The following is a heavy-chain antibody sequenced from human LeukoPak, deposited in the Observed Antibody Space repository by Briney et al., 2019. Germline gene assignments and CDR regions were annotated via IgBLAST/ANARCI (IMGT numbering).Heavy chain of an antibody. CDR3: ARVNRRLDKGFDY. Sequence: GGSLRLSCAASGFTFSNYEMNWVRQAPGKGLEWVSHISRSGSTINYADSVKGRFTISRDNAKNSLYLQMNSLRAEDTAVYYCARVNRRLDKGFDYWGQGTLVTVSS. D-gene: IGHD2-2*03. J-gene: IGHJ4*02. CDR1: GFTFSNYE. CDR2: ISRSGSTI. V-gene: IGHV3-48*03.